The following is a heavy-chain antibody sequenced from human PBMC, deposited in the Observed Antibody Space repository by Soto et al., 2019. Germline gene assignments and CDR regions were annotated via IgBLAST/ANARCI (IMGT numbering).Heavy chain of an antibody. CDR1: GFTFSSYG. D-gene: IGHD1-7*01. Sequence: QVQLVESGGGVVQPGRSLRLSCAASGFTFSSYGMHWVRQAPGKGLEWVAVIWYDGSNKYYADSVKGRFTISRDNSKNSLYLQRNSLRAEDTAVYYCARGGGDWNYVGAFDIWGQGTMVTVSS. CDR2: IWYDGSNK. V-gene: IGHV3-33*01. CDR3: ARGGGDWNYVGAFDI. J-gene: IGHJ3*02.